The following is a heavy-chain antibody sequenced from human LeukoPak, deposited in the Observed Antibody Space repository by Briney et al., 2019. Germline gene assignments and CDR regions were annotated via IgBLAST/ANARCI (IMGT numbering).Heavy chain of an antibody. J-gene: IGHJ3*01. V-gene: IGHV3-15*01. CDR3: ASHYYDV. Sequence: SGGSLRLSCAASGFTFSNAWMNWVRQAPGKGLEWVGRIKIKTDGETPDYAAPVKGRFTISRDDSKNTLYLQMNSLKIEDTAVYFCASHYYDVWGQGTMVTVSS. CDR2: IKIKTDGETP. D-gene: IGHD3-10*01. CDR1: GFTFSNAW.